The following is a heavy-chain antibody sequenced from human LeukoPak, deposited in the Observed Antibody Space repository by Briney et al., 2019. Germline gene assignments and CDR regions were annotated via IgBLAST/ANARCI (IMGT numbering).Heavy chain of an antibody. J-gene: IGHJ3*02. CDR2: IYTSGST. CDR3: ARGLSGFAFDI. CDR1: GGSISSYY. Sequence: PSETLSLTCTVSGGSISSYYWGWIRQPAGKGLEWIGRIYTSGSTNYNPSLKSRVTMSLDTSKKHFSLKLSSVTAADTAVYDCARGLSGFAFDIWGQGTMVTVSS. D-gene: IGHD3-9*01. V-gene: IGHV4-4*07.